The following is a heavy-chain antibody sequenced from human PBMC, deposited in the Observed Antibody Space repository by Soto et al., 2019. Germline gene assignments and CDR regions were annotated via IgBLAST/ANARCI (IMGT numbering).Heavy chain of an antibody. V-gene: IGHV4-31*03. Sequence: PSETLSLTCTVSGGSISSGGYYWSWIRQHPGKGLEWIGYIYYNGDTYYNPSLKSRVTISVDTSKNQFSLKLRSVTAADTGVYYCARGANWYQLLDDYWGQGTLVTVSS. CDR3: ARGANWYQLLDDY. CDR1: GGSISSGGYY. J-gene: IGHJ4*02. D-gene: IGHD2-2*01. CDR2: IYYNGDT.